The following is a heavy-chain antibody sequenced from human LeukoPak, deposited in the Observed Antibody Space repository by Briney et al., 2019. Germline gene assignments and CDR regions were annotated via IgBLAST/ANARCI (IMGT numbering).Heavy chain of an antibody. V-gene: IGHV3-30*02. J-gene: IGHJ6*02. CDR2: IRHDGSNK. CDR3: ARDDILTGYIYYYGMDV. D-gene: IGHD3-9*01. Sequence: GGSLRLSCAASGFTFSSYGMSWVRQAPGKGLEWVAFIRHDGSNKYHADSVKGRFTISRDNSKNTLYLQMNSLKTEDTAVYYCARDDILTGYIYYYGMDVWGQGTTVTVSS. CDR1: GFTFSSYG.